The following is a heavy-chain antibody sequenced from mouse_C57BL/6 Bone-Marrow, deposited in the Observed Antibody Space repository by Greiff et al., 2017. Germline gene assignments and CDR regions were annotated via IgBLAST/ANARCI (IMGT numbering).Heavy chain of an antibody. CDR3: TTRWDYEDYFDY. CDR2: IDPENGDT. J-gene: IGHJ2*01. Sequence: VQLQQSGAELVRPGASVKLSCTASGFNIKDDYMHWVKQRPEQGLEWIGWIDPENGDTEYASKFQGKATITADTSSNTAYLQLSSLTSEDTAVYYCTTRWDYEDYFDYWGQGPTLTVSS. CDR1: GFNIKDDY. V-gene: IGHV14-4*01. D-gene: IGHD2-4*01.